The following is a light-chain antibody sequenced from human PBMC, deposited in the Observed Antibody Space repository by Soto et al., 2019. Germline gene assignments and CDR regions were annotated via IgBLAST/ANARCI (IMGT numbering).Light chain of an antibody. CDR2: EVG. Sequence: QSALTQPPSVSGSPGQSVTISCTGTSSDIGFYNRVSWYQQTPGTAPKLLIYEVGNRPSGVPGRFSGSKSGNTASLTISGLQPEDEADYYCDSYTTSSTVVFGGGTKLTVL. CDR1: SSDIGFYNR. J-gene: IGLJ2*01. V-gene: IGLV2-18*02. CDR3: DSYTTSSTVV.